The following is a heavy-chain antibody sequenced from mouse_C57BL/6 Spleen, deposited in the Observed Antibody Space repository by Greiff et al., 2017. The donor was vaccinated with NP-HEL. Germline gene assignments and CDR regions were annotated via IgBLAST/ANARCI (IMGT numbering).Heavy chain of an antibody. CDR3: AMNYYGSSYPYYYAMDY. Sequence: DVHLVESGGGLVKPGGSLKLSCAASGFTFSDYGMHWVRQAPEKGLEWVAYISSGSSTIYYAATVKGRFTISRDNAKNTLFLQMTSLRSEDTAMYYCAMNYYGSSYPYYYAMDYRGQGTSVTVSS. CDR1: GFTFSDYG. J-gene: IGHJ4*01. D-gene: IGHD1-1*01. CDR2: ISSGSSTI. V-gene: IGHV5-17*01.